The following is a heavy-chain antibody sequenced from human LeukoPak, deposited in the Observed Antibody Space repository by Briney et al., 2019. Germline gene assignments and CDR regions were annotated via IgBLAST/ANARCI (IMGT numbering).Heavy chain of an antibody. D-gene: IGHD2-15*01. CDR3: ARGYCSGGSCPPDYYYYYYMDV. J-gene: IGHJ6*03. CDR1: GGSISSYY. CDR2: INHRRST. Sequence: SETLSLTCTVSGGSISSYYWSWIRQPPGKGLEWIGEINHRRSTKYSPSLKSRVAISVDTSKNQFSLRLSSVTAADTAVYYCARGYCSGGSCPPDYYYYYYMDVWGKGTTVTISS. V-gene: IGHV4-34*01.